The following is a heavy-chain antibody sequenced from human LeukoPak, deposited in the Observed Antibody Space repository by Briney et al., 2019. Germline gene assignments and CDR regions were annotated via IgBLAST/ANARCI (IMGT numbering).Heavy chain of an antibody. D-gene: IGHD2-15*01. Sequence: SETLSLTCAVYGGTFSGYYWSWIRQPPGKGLEWIGEINHSGSTNYNPSLKSRVTISVDTSKNQFSLRLSSVTAADTAVYYCARGGCSGGSCYYYFDYWGQGTLVTVSS. V-gene: IGHV4-34*01. CDR3: ARGGCSGGSCYYYFDY. J-gene: IGHJ4*02. CDR2: INHSGST. CDR1: GGTFSGYY.